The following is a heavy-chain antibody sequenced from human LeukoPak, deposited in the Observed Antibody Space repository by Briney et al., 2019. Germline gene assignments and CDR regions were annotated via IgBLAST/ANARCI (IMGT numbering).Heavy chain of an antibody. CDR3: ARAGPRYCTNGVCYTYYGMDV. D-gene: IGHD2-8*01. Sequence: GGSLRLSCAASGFTSSDYYMSWIRQAPGKGLEWVSYISSSGSTIYYADSVKGRFTISRDNAKNSLYLQMNSLRAEDTAVYYCARAGPRYCTNGVCYTYYGMDVWGQGTTVTVSS. J-gene: IGHJ6*02. CDR2: ISSSGSTI. CDR1: GFTSSDYY. V-gene: IGHV3-11*01.